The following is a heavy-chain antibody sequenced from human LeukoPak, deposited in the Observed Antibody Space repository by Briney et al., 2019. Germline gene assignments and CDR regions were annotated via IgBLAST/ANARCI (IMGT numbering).Heavy chain of an antibody. Sequence: PEGSLRLSCAASGFTFSSYAMHWVRQAPGKGLEYVSAISSNGGSTYYANSVKGRFTISRDNSKNTLYLQMGSLRAEDMAVYYCARDREGATDYWGQGTLVTVSS. D-gene: IGHD1-26*01. CDR2: ISSNGGST. CDR3: ARDREGATDY. V-gene: IGHV3-64*01. CDR1: GFTFSSYA. J-gene: IGHJ4*02.